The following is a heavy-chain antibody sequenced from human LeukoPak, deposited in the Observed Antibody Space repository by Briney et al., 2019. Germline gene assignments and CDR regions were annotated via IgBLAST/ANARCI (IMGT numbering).Heavy chain of an antibody. J-gene: IGHJ6*03. Sequence: SVKVSCKASGGTFSSYAISWVRQAPGQGLEWMGGIIPIFGTANYAQKFQGRVTITTDESTSTAYMELSSLRSEDTAVYYCAVTTVVTTKRYYYYYMDVRGKGTTVTVSS. CDR2: IIPIFGTA. CDR3: AVTTVVTTKRYYYYYMDV. D-gene: IGHD4-23*01. CDR1: GGTFSSYA. V-gene: IGHV1-69*05.